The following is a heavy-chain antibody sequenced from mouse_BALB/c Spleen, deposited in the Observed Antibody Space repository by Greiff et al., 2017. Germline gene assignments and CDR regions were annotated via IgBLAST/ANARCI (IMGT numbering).Heavy chain of an antibody. CDR1: GFNIKDTY. CDR2: IDPANGNT. Sequence: VQLQQSGAELVKPGASVKLSCTASGFNIKDTYMHWVKQRPEQGLEWIGRIDPANGNTKYDPKFQGKATITADTSSNTDYLQLSSLTSEDTAVYYCARHTTGTRAMDYWGQGTSVTVSS. V-gene: IGHV14-3*02. J-gene: IGHJ4*01. D-gene: IGHD4-1*02. CDR3: ARHTTGTRAMDY.